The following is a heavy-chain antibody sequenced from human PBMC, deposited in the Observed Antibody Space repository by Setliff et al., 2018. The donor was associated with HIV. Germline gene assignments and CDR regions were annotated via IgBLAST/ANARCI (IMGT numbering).Heavy chain of an antibody. CDR3: ARDLGSGDYPHWFDP. CDR2: INGGNGKT. J-gene: IGHJ5*02. Sequence: ASVKVSCKTSGYTFTDYAIHWVRQAPGQRLEWMGWINGGNGKTEYSQKYQGRVTITRDTSASTDYMELRSLRSEDTAVYYCARDLGSGDYPHWFDPWGQGTLVTVSS. V-gene: IGHV1-3*01. CDR1: GYTFTDYA. D-gene: IGHD4-17*01.